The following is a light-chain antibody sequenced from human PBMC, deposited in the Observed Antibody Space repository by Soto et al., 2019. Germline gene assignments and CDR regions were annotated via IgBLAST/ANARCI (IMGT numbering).Light chain of an antibody. V-gene: IGKV1-27*01. J-gene: IGKJ1*01. CDR2: GAS. CDR1: QGISYH. CDR3: QKYNGAPRT. Sequence: DLQMTQSPSSLSASVGDRVTITCRASQGISYHVAWYQQKPGKVPKLLIYGASTLQSGVPSRFSGSGSGTDFTLTISSLQPEDFATYYCQKYNGAPRTFCQGTKVEF.